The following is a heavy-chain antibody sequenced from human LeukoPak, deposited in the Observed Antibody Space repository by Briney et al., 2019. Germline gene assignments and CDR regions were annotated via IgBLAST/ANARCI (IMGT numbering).Heavy chain of an antibody. J-gene: IGHJ3*02. CDR1: GFTFSSYE. CDR3: ARWMALRRYFDWLSAFDI. V-gene: IGHV3-48*03. Sequence: GSLRLSCAASGFTFSSYEMNWVRQAPGKGLEWVSYISSSGSTIYYADSVKGRFTISRDNAKNSLYLQMNSLRAEDTAVYYCARWMALRRYFDWLSAFDIWGQGTMVTVSS. CDR2: ISSSGSTI. D-gene: IGHD3-9*01.